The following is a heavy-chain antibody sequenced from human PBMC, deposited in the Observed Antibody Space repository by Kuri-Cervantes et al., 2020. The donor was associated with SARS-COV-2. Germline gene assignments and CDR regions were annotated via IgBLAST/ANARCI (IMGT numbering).Heavy chain of an antibody. Sequence: GESLKISCAASGFTFSSYEMNWVRQAPGKGLEWVSYISSSGSTIYYADSVKGRFTISRDNAKNSLYLQMNSLRAEDTALYYCAKDMRYDSSGYYDYWGQGALVTVSS. CDR1: GFTFSSYE. V-gene: IGHV3-48*03. J-gene: IGHJ4*02. D-gene: IGHD3-22*01. CDR2: ISSSGSTI. CDR3: AKDMRYDSSGYYDY.